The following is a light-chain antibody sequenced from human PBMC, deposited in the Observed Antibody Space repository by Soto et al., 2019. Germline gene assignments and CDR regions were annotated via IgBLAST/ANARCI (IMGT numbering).Light chain of an antibody. CDR3: QQRYNWPRT. CDR2: DAS. J-gene: IGKJ1*01. CDR1: QSVGSY. V-gene: IGKV3-11*01. Sequence: EIVLTQSPATLSLSPGERATLSCRASQSVGSYLAWYQQKFGQAPRLLIYDASNRATGIPARFSGSGSATDFTLTISSLEPEDFAIYYCQQRYNWPRTFGQGTKVDIK.